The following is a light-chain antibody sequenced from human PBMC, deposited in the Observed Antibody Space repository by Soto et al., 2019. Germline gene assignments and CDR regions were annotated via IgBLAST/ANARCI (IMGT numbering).Light chain of an antibody. J-gene: IGKJ4*01. CDR1: QDISRY. CDR3: QQYDNLPLT. CDR2: DAS. Sequence: DIQMTQSPSSLSASVGDRVTITCQVSQDISRYLNWYQHKPGKAPKLLIYDASNLETRVPSRFSGSGSGTDFTFTISSLQPEDFATYYCQQYDNLPLTFGGGTKVDIK. V-gene: IGKV1-33*01.